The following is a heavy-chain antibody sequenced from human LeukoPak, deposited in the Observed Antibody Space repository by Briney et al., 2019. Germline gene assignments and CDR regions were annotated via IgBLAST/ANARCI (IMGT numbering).Heavy chain of an antibody. CDR2: INPSGGST. CDR1: GYTFTSYY. J-gene: IGHJ6*02. CDR3: ARIPAPFYDSSGYYYYYYGMDV. D-gene: IGHD3-22*01. Sequence: GAPVKVSCKASGYTFTSYYMHWVRQAPGQGLEWMGIINPSGGSTSYAQKFQGRVTMTRDTSTSTVYMELSSLRSEDTAVYYCARIPAPFYDSSGYYYYYYGMDVWGQGTTVTVSS. V-gene: IGHV1-46*01.